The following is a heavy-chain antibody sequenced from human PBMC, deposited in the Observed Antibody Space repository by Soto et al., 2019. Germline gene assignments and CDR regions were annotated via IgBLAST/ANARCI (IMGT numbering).Heavy chain of an antibody. CDR3: AKASGVVVVVAATSPCFDY. J-gene: IGHJ4*02. Sequence: GGSLRLSCAASGFTFSSYAMSWVRQAPGKGLEWVSAISGSGGSTYYADSVKGRFTISRDNSKNTLYLQMNSLRAEDTAVYYCAKASGVVVVVAATSPCFDYWGQGTLVTVSS. D-gene: IGHD2-15*01. CDR1: GFTFSSYA. CDR2: ISGSGGST. V-gene: IGHV3-23*01.